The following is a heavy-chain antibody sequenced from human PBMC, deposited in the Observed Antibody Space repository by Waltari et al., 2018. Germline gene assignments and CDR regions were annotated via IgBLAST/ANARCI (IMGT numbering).Heavy chain of an antibody. D-gene: IGHD3-22*01. Sequence: QVQLVQSGAAVKKPGASVTVSCKVSGYTLTDLSMHWLRQAPGQGREWMGRIIPILGIANYAQKFQGRVTITADKSTSTAYMELSSLRSEDTAVYYCARTYYYDSSGFGGQLDYWGQGTLVTVSS. CDR3: ARTYYYDSSGFGGQLDY. J-gene: IGHJ4*02. V-gene: IGHV1-69*04. CDR1: GYTLTDLS. CDR2: IIPILGIA.